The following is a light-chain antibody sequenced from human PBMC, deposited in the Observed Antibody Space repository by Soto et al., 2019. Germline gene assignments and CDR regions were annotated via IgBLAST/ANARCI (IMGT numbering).Light chain of an antibody. Sequence: QSALTQPASVSGSPGQSISISCTGISSDVGGDNYVSWYQQHPGKAPKLIIYDVGDRTTGVSNRFSGSQSGNTASLTISGLQAEDEAYYFCSSHSSSSTLVVFGGGTKLTVL. V-gene: IGLV2-14*01. CDR3: SSHSSSSTLVV. CDR2: DVG. J-gene: IGLJ2*01. CDR1: SSDVGGDNY.